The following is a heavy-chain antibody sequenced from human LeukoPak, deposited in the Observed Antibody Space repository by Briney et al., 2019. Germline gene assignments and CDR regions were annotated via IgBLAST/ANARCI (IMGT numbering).Heavy chain of an antibody. D-gene: IGHD2-15*01. J-gene: IGHJ6*03. CDR2: IYSSVRT. CDR3: ARQRCSGGSCYRVDQLYYMDV. CDR1: GDSINDHY. Sequence: PSEPLSLTSTVSGDSINDHYWSWIRQPPGEGLAWFAYIYSSVRTNYNPSFKSRVSIAIDTPKSQFSLQLTAVTAADAGVYYCARQRCSGGSCYRVDQLYYMDVWGKGTTVTVSS. V-gene: IGHV4-4*09.